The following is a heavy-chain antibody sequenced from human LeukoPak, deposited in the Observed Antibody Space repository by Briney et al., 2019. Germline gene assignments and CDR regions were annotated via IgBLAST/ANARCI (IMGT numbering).Heavy chain of an antibody. D-gene: IGHD3-9*01. CDR1: GGSFSGYY. V-gene: IGHV4-34*01. J-gene: IGHJ4*02. CDR2: INHSGST. Sequence: SETLSLTCAVYGGSFSGYYWSWIRQPPGKGLEWIGEINHSGSTNYNPSLKSRVTISVDTSKNQFSLNLSSVTAADTAVYYCARRIWYHDILTAYNIWGQATPVTVSP. CDR3: ARRIWYHDILTAYNI.